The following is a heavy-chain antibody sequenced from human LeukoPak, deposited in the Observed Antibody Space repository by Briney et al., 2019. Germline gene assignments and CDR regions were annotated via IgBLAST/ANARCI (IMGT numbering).Heavy chain of an antibody. V-gene: IGHV4-61*02. CDR2: IYTSGST. CDR3: ARARDYYGSGSQYYMDV. D-gene: IGHD3-10*01. J-gene: IGHJ6*03. CDR1: GGSISSGSYY. Sequence: PSETLSLTCTVSGGSISSGSYYWSWIRQPAGEGLEWIGRIYTSGSTNYNPSLKSRVTISVDTSKNQFSLKLSSVTAADTAVYYCARARDYYGSGSQYYMDVWGKGTTVTISS.